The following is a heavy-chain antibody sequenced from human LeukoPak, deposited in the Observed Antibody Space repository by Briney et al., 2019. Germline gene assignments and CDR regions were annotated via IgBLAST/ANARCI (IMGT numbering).Heavy chain of an antibody. V-gene: IGHV6-1*01. CDR2: TYYRSKWYH. CDR1: GDSVSSNSAA. J-gene: IGHJ4*02. CDR3: ARPQTSTWFDFDC. D-gene: IGHD6-13*01. Sequence: SQTLSLTRVISGDSVSSNSAAWNWIRQSPSRGLEWLGRTYYRSKWYHDYAVSVKSRITISPDTSKNQFSLQLNSVTPEDSAVYYCARPQTSTWFDFDCWGQGILVTVSS.